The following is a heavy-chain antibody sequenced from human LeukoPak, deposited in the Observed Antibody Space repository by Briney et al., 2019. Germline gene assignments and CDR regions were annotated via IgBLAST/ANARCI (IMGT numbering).Heavy chain of an antibody. Sequence: GGSLRLSCAASGLTFDDHAMHWVRQAPGQGLQWVSGISWNSGTIAYADSVKGRFTISRDNAKNSLNLQMNSLRPEDTAVYYCARDKIAAAGLQADYYYFYYMDVWGKGTTVTVSS. CDR2: ISWNSGTI. V-gene: IGHV3-9*01. J-gene: IGHJ6*03. D-gene: IGHD6-13*01. CDR1: GLTFDDHA. CDR3: ARDKIAAAGLQADYYYFYYMDV.